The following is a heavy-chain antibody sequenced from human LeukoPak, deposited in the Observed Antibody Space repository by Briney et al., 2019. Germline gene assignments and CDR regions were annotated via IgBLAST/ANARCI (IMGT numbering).Heavy chain of an antibody. CDR2: INPNSGGT. CDR1: GYTFTGYY. V-gene: IGHV1-2*02. Sequence: ASVKVSCKASGYTFTGYYMHWVRQAPGQGLGWMGWINPNSGGTNYAQKFQGRVTMTRDTSISTAYMELSRLRSDDTAVCYCARDRGSGSPFDYWGQGTLVTVSS. D-gene: IGHD1-26*01. J-gene: IGHJ4*02. CDR3: ARDRGSGSPFDY.